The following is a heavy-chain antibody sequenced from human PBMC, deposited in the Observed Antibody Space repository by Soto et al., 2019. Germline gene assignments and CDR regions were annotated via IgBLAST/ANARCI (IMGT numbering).Heavy chain of an antibody. V-gene: IGHV3-72*01. CDR3: AREYYSYGSPHYFDY. CDR2: TRNKANSYTT. D-gene: IGHD5-18*01. Sequence: TGGSLRLSCAASGFTFSDHYMDWVRQAPGKGLEWVGRTRNKANSYTTEYAASVKGRFTISRDDSKNSLYLQMNSLKTEDTAVYYCAREYYSYGSPHYFDYWGQGTLVTVSS. J-gene: IGHJ4*02. CDR1: GFTFSDHY.